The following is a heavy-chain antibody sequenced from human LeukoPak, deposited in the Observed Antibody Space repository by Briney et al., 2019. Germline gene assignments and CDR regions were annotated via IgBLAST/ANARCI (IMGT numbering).Heavy chain of an antibody. CDR1: GGSISGYY. D-gene: IGHD3-10*01. V-gene: IGHV4-59*08. J-gene: IGHJ6*02. CDR3: ARLRGDSLNYYYGMDV. Sequence: SETLSLTCTVSGGSISGYYWVWIRQPPGKGLEWIGYIYYSGSTNYNPSLKSRVTISVDTSKNQFSLKLSSVTAADTAVYYCARLRGDSLNYYYGMDVWGQGTTVTVSS. CDR2: IYYSGST.